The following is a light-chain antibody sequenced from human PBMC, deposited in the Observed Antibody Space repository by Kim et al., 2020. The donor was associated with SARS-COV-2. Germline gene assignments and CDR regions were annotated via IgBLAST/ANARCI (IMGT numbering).Light chain of an antibody. V-gene: IGKV3-11*01. Sequence: LATRKMVTLTCRASQSIGSQLAGYQHKSGQAPRLLIYDASNRASDIPARFSGSGSGTDFTRTISSLQPEDFAVYYCQQCDSWPRTFGQGTKVDIK. J-gene: IGKJ1*01. CDR3: QQCDSWPRT. CDR1: QSIGSQ. CDR2: DAS.